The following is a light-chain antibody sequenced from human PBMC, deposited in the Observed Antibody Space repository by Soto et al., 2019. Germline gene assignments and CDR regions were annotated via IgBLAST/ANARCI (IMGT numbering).Light chain of an antibody. V-gene: IGLV2-14*01. CDR1: SGDIGSYTY. CDR2: EVT. CDR3: SSYTTNSPPVV. J-gene: IGLJ2*01. Sequence: QSALTQPASVSGSPGQSITISCTGTSGDIGSYTYVSWYQQYPGKAPNLLISEVTNRPSGVSNRFSGSKSGNTASLTISGLQAEDEAHYYCSSYTTNSPPVVFGGGTKVTVL.